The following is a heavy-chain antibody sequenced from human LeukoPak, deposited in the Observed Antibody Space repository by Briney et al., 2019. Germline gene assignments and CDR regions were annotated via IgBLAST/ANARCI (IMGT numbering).Heavy chain of an antibody. J-gene: IGHJ5*02. CDR2: INHSGST. CDR1: GGSFSGYY. CDR3: ARSPGYSSGWGVP. Sequence: SETLSLTCAVYGGSFSGYYWSWIRQPPGKGLEWIGEINHSGSTNYNPSLKSRVTISVDTSKNQFSLKLSSVTAADTAVHYCARSPGYSSGWGVPWGQGTLVTVSS. V-gene: IGHV4-34*01. D-gene: IGHD6-19*01.